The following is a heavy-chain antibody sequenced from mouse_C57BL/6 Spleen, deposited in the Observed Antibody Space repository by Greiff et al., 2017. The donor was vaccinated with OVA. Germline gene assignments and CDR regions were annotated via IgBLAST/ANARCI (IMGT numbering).Heavy chain of an antibody. D-gene: IGHD1-1*01. CDR2: IDPNSGGT. CDR1: GYTFTSYW. V-gene: IGHV1-72*01. Sequence: QVQLKQPGAELVKPGASVKLSCKASGYTFTSYWMHWVKQRPGRGLEWIGRIDPNSGGTKYNEKFKSKATLTVDKPSSTAYMQLSSLTSEDSAVYYCAREAITTVVEGTAWFADWGQGTLVTVSA. CDR3: AREAITTVVEGTAWFAD. J-gene: IGHJ3*01.